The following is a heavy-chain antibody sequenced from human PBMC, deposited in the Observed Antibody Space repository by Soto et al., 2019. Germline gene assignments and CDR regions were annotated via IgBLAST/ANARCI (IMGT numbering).Heavy chain of an antibody. CDR2: LSGSGDSK. CDR3: AKGSSWDNYFYYGLDV. V-gene: IGHV3-23*01. J-gene: IGHJ6*02. D-gene: IGHD6-13*01. Sequence: EVHLLESGGGLVQPGGSLRLSCAASGFTFTSYAMSWVRQAAGKGLEWVSTLSGSGDSKYYADSVKGRFITSRDNLKNTLHLQMNRLRADDTAVYYCAKGSSWDNYFYYGLDVWGQGTTVTVSS. CDR1: GFTFTSYA.